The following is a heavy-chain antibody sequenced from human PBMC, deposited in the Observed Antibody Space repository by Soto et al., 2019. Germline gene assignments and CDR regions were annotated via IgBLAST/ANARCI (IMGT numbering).Heavy chain of an antibody. CDR3: ARLPLDYYDSSGPRGWFDP. J-gene: IGHJ5*02. CDR2: ISSSSSTI. CDR1: GFTFSSYS. V-gene: IGHV3-48*02. Sequence: GGSLRLSCAASGFTFSSYSMNWVRQAPGKGLEWVSYISSSSSTIYYADSVKGRFTISRDNAKNSLYLQMNSLRDEDTAVYYCARLPLDYYDSSGPRGWFDPWGQGTLVTVSS. D-gene: IGHD3-22*01.